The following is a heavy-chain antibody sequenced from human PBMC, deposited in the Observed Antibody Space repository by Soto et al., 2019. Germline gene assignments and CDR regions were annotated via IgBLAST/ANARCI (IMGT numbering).Heavy chain of an antibody. CDR1: GYTFASYE. CDR3: ARRGYSSSWYYYYYYGLDV. D-gene: IGHD6-13*01. CDR2: MNPNSGNT. J-gene: IGHJ6*02. Sequence: QVQLVQSGAEVKKPGASVKVSCKASGYTFASYEINWVRQATGQGLEWMGWMNPNSGNTGYAQKFQGRVTMTRNTSISTAYMELSSLRSEHTAVYYCARRGYSSSWYYYYYYGLDVWGQGTTVIVSS. V-gene: IGHV1-8*01.